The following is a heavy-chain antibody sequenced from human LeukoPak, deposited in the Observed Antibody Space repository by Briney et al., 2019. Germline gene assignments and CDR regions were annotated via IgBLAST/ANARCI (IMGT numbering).Heavy chain of an antibody. J-gene: IGHJ4*02. Sequence: ASVKVSCKASGYTFTGYYMHWARQAPGQGLEWMGWINPNSGGTNYAQKFQGRVTMTRDTSISTAYMELSRLRSDDTAVYYCARSPVDIVATALDYWGQGTLVTVSS. V-gene: IGHV1-2*02. CDR3: ARSPVDIVATALDY. D-gene: IGHD5-12*01. CDR1: GYTFTGYY. CDR2: INPNSGGT.